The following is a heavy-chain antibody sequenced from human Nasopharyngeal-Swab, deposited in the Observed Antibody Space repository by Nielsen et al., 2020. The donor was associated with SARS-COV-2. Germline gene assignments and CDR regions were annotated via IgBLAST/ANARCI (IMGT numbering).Heavy chain of an antibody. D-gene: IGHD3-10*01. CDR3: ARGRVVRGVIHY. CDR1: GFTFSSYA. CDR2: ISYDGSNK. V-gene: IGHV3-30-3*01. J-gene: IGHJ4*02. Sequence: GGSLRLSCAASGFTFSSYATHWVRQAPGKGLEWVAVISYDGSNKYYADSVKGRFTISRDNSKNTLYLQMNSLRAEDTAVYYCARGRVVRGVIHYWGQGTLVTVSS.